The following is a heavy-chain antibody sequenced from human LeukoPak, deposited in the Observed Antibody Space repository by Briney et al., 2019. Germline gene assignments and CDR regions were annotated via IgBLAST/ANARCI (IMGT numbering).Heavy chain of an antibody. Sequence: SETLSLTCAVSGYSISSGYYWGWIRQPPGKGLEWIGRIYTSGSTNYNPSLKSRVTISVDTSKNQFSLKLSSVTAADTAVYYCARDRTTRGSWYGYYFDYWGQGTLVTVSS. CDR3: ARDRTTRGSWYGYYFDY. CDR2: IYTSGST. J-gene: IGHJ4*02. D-gene: IGHD6-13*01. V-gene: IGHV4-38-2*02. CDR1: GYSISSGYY.